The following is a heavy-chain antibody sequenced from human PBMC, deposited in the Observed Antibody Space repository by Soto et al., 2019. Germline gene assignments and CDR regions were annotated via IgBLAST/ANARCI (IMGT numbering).Heavy chain of an antibody. D-gene: IGHD2-15*01. V-gene: IGHV3-23*01. Sequence: AGGSLRLSCAASGFTFSSYAMSWVRQAPGKGLEWVSSASGSDDYTYYADSVKGRFTISRDNSKNALYLQMNSLRAEDTAIYYCAKDRTGGSWKVDYWGQGTLVTVSS. CDR1: GFTFSSYA. CDR2: ASGSDDYT. J-gene: IGHJ4*02. CDR3: AKDRTGGSWKVDY.